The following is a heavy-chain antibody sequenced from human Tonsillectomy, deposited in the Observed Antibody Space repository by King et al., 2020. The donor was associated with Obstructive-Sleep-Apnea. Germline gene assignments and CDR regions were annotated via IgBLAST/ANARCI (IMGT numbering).Heavy chain of an antibody. Sequence: QVQLVESGGGVVQPGRSLRLSCAASGFTFSSYGMHWVRQAPGKGLDGVAVISYDGSNKYYADSVKGRLTISRDNSKNTLYLQMNSLRAEDTAVYYCAKDRQWLALDYWGQGTLVTVSS. CDR1: GFTFSSYG. V-gene: IGHV3-30*18. CDR3: AKDRQWLALDY. CDR2: ISYDGSNK. D-gene: IGHD6-19*01. J-gene: IGHJ4*02.